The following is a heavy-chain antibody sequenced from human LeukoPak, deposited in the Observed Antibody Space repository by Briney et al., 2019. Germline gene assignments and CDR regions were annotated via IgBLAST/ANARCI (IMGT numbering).Heavy chain of an antibody. Sequence: GGSLRLSCAASGFTFSSYSMNWVRQAPGKGLEWVSSISSSSSYIYYADSVKGRFTISRDNAKNSLYLQMNSLRAEDTAVYYCAREVLWFGDRVLGGDYWGQGTLVTVSS. D-gene: IGHD3-10*01. CDR2: ISSSSSYI. V-gene: IGHV3-21*01. J-gene: IGHJ4*02. CDR3: AREVLWFGDRVLGGDY. CDR1: GFTFSSYS.